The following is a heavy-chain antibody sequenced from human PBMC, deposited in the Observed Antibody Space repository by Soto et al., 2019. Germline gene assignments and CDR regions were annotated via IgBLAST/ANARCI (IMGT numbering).Heavy chain of an antibody. CDR2: ISSSSSYI. J-gene: IGHJ4*02. CDR3: ARDLEHCGGDCYFRRDFDY. V-gene: IGHV3-21*01. D-gene: IGHD2-21*01. Sequence: EVQLVESGGGLVKPGGSLRLSCAASGFTFSSYSMNWVRQAPGKGLEWVSSISSSSSYIYYADSVKGRFTISRDNAQNSLYLQKNSLRAEDTAVYYCARDLEHCGGDCYFRRDFDYWGQGTLVTVSS. CDR1: GFTFSSYS.